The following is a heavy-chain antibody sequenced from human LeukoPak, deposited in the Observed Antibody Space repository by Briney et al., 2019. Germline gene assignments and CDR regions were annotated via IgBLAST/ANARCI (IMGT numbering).Heavy chain of an antibody. Sequence: ASVKVSCKASGGTFSSYSISWVRQAPGQGLEWMGGIIPLFRTANYAQKFQGRVTITADESTSTAYMELSSLRSEDTAVYYCARGVNYIEAAGTNPYYFYYMDVWGKGTTVTISS. D-gene: IGHD6-13*01. CDR2: IIPLFRTA. CDR3: ARGVNYIEAAGTNPYYFYYMDV. J-gene: IGHJ6*03. V-gene: IGHV1-69*13. CDR1: GGTFSSYS.